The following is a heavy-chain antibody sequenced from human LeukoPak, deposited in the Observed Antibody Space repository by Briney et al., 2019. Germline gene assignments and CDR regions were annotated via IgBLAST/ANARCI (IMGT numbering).Heavy chain of an antibody. CDR1: GGSISSRNW. D-gene: IGHD3-22*01. Sequence: PSETLSLTCAVSGGSISSRNWWSWVRQPPGKGLEWIGEIYHSGSTNYNPSLKSRVTMSVDQSKNHFSLKLNSVTAADTAIYFCVSNNYYDADFWGQGTLVTVSS. CDR2: IYHSGST. J-gene: IGHJ4*02. CDR3: VSNNYYDADF. V-gene: IGHV4-4*02.